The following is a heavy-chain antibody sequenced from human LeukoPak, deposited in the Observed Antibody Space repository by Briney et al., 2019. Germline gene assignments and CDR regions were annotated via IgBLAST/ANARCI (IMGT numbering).Heavy chain of an antibody. CDR1: GYTFTSYY. CDR3: ARTTLYYDSSGYYPSPVGP. Sequence: GASVKVSCKASGYTFTSYYMHWVRQAPGQGLEWMGIINPSGGSTSYAQKFQGRVTMTRDTSTSTVYMELSSLRSEDTAVYYCARTTLYYDSSGYYPSPVGPWGQGTLVTVSS. CDR2: INPSGGST. D-gene: IGHD3-22*01. V-gene: IGHV1-46*01. J-gene: IGHJ5*02.